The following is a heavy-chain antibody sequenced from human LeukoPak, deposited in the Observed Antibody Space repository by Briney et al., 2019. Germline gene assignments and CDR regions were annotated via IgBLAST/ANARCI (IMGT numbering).Heavy chain of an antibody. Sequence: GESLKISCAAPGFTFSTYAMKWFRQAPGKGLEGDSGFSDSGAGRHYADFVKGRFNSSRDNSKNTLYLQMNSLRVEDTAVYYCAKGGDSRGYFYYFGGWGQGILVTAAS. CDR3: AKGGDSRGYFYYFGG. J-gene: IGHJ4*02. D-gene: IGHD3-22*01. CDR1: GFTFSTYA. CDR2: FSDSGAGR. V-gene: IGHV3-23*01.